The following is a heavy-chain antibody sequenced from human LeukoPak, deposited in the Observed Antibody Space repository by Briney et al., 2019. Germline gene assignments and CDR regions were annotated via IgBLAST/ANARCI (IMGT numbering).Heavy chain of an antibody. Sequence: GGSLRLSCAASGFTFSSYAMSWVRQAPGKGLEWVSAISGSGGSTYYADSAKGRFTISRDNSKNTLYLQMNSLRAEDTAVYYCAKDSGWAVGYYYMDVWGKGTTVTVSS. CDR1: GFTFSSYA. D-gene: IGHD3-22*01. CDR3: AKDSGWAVGYYYMDV. CDR2: ISGSGGST. V-gene: IGHV3-23*01. J-gene: IGHJ6*03.